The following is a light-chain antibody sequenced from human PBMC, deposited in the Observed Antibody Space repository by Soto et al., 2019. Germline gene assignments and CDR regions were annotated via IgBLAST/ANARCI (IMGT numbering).Light chain of an antibody. CDR1: QSVSNS. J-gene: IGKJ5*01. Sequence: EIVLTQSPATLSLSPWERATLSCRASQSVSNSLAWFQQKPGQAPRLLIYDASKRATGIPARFSGSGSGTDFTLTISSLEPEDFAVYYCQQRSDWITFGQGTRLEI. CDR2: DAS. V-gene: IGKV3-11*01. CDR3: QQRSDWIT.